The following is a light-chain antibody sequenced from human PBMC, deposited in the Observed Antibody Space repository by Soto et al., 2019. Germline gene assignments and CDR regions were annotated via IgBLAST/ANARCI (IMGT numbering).Light chain of an antibody. J-gene: IGLJ2*01. CDR1: SSNIGSNH. CDR3: SARDDSLSGVV. V-gene: IGLV1-47*01. Sequence: QSVLTQPPSTSGTPGQRVTISCSGSSSNIGSNHVYWYQQFPGMAPKLLMYRSDQRPTGVPDRFSGSKSVTSASLAISGLRSDDEADYYCSARDDSLSGVVFGGGTKVTVL. CDR2: RSD.